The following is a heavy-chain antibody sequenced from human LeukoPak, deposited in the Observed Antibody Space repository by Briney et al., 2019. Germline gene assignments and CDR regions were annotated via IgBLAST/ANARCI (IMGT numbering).Heavy chain of an antibody. CDR1: GFTFSSYA. Sequence: KPGGSLRLSCAASGFTFSSYAMSWVRQAPGKGLEWVSSISSSSYIYYADSVKGRFTISRDNAKNSLYLQMNSLRAEDTAVYYCARGAHGVVTSFDYWGQGTLVTVSS. CDR2: ISSSSYI. CDR3: ARGAHGVVTSFDY. V-gene: IGHV3-21*01. J-gene: IGHJ4*02. D-gene: IGHD3-3*01.